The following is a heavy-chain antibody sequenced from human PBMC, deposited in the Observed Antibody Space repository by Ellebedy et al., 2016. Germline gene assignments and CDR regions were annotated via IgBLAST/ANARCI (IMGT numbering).Heavy chain of an antibody. D-gene: IGHD2-15*01. V-gene: IGHV4-30-4*01. J-gene: IGHJ5*02. CDR1: GGSITSYYY. CDR2: IDYSGSA. Sequence: SETLSLTCTVSGGSITSYYYWSWFRQPPGQGLEWIGYIDYSGSAHYGPSLDSRVTISVDTSKKFFSLNLSSVTAADTAVYFCARDPGRYCTGGSCYSRGDWFDPWGQGTLVKVSS. CDR3: ARDPGRYCTGGSCYSRGDWFDP.